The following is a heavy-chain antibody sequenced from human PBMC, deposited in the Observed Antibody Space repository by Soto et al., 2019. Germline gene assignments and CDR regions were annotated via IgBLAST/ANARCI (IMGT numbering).Heavy chain of an antibody. J-gene: IGHJ4*02. V-gene: IGHV4-34*01. Sequence: QVLLQQWGAGLLKPSETLSLTCAVYGGSLSGNYWTWIRQSPGKGLEWIGNINHSGSAIYNPSLKSRVKLAVGTSKNQFFLELSSVTAADTAVYYCARARADYYGSENYYKGGFYYFDHWGQGTLVTVSS. CDR2: INHSGSA. CDR1: GGSLSGNY. D-gene: IGHD3-10*01. CDR3: ARARADYYGSENYYKGGFYYFDH.